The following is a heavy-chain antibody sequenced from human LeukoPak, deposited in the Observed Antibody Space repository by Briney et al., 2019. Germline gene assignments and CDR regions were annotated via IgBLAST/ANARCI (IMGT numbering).Heavy chain of an antibody. D-gene: IGHD3-9*01. CDR2: INPNSGGT. CDR3: AKVGVDIWAGHTKRGNWFDP. Sequence: ASVKVSCKASGYTFTGYYMHWVRQAPGQGLEWMGWINPNSGGTNYAQKFQGRVTMTRDTSISTAYMELSRLRSDDTAVYYCAKVGVDIWAGHTKRGNWFDPWGHGTLVTVYS. CDR1: GYTFTGYY. V-gene: IGHV1-2*02. J-gene: IGHJ5*02.